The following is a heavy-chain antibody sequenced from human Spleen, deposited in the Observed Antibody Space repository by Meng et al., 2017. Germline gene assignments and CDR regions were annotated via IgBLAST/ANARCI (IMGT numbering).Heavy chain of an antibody. V-gene: IGHV3-73*01. CDR1: GVSLCGSH. CDR3: PRDDPDYGSGDDAYDI. CDR2: IETKYSSYAT. J-gene: IGHJ3*02. Sequence: GESLKISCVVSGVSLCGSHLHWVRQTSEKGLEWSGRIETKYSSYATSYAASVRGRFTASRDNSRNTLYLQMNSLRAEGTAIYYCPRDDPDYGSGDDAYDIWGQGTMVTVSS. D-gene: IGHD3-10*01.